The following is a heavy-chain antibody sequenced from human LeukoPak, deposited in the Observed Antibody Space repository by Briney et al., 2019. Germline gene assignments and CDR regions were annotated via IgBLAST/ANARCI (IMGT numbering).Heavy chain of an antibody. CDR1: GFTFRSYE. V-gene: IGHV3-48*03. CDR2: ISSSGSTI. Sequence: QSGGSLRLSCAASGFTFRSYEMNWVRQAPGKGLEWVSYISSSGSTIYYADSVKGRFTISRDNAKNSLYLQMNSLRAEDTAVYYCARALTGDGFDPWGQGTLVTVSS. CDR3: ARALTGDGFDP. D-gene: IGHD7-27*01. J-gene: IGHJ5*02.